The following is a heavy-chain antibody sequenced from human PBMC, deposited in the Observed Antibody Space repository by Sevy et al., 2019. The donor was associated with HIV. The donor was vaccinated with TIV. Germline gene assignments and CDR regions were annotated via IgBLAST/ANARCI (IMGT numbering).Heavy chain of an antibody. J-gene: IGHJ6*02. V-gene: IGHV1-18*01. CDR2: ISTYNGDT. CDR3: ARLELSGSGWYGNGMDV. CDR1: GYTFSSYG. Sequence: ASVKVSCKASGYTFSSYGISWVRQAPGQGLEWMGWISTYNGDTNYAQNLQGRVTMTKDTSTTTAYMELRSLRSDDTAGYYCARLELSGSGWYGNGMDVWGQGTTVTVSS. D-gene: IGHD6-19*01.